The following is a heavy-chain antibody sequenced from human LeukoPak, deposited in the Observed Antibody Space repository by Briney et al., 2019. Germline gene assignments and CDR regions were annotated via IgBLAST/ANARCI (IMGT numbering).Heavy chain of an antibody. V-gene: IGHV4-34*01. CDR1: GGSFSGYY. CDR3: ASSIFGVVIIPATFDY. CDR2: INHSGST. Sequence: KPSETLSLTCAVYGGSFSGYYWSWLRQPPGKGLEWIGEINHSGSTNYNPSLKSRVTISVDTSKNQFSLKLSSVTAADTAVCYCASSIFGVVIIPATFDYWGQGTLVTVSS. D-gene: IGHD3-3*01. J-gene: IGHJ4*02.